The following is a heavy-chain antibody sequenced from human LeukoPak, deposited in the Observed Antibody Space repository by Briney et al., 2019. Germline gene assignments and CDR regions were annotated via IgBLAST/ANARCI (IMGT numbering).Heavy chain of an antibody. V-gene: IGHV3-48*04. J-gene: IGHJ3*02. Sequence: GSLRLSCAASGFTFSSYSMNWVRQAPGKGLEYVSYISSGSGTIYYAESVKGRFTISRDNAKNSLYMQMNSLSAEDTAVYDCARAQKYSYDAFDIWGQGTMVTVSS. CDR3: ARAQKYSYDAFDI. CDR1: GFTFSSYS. D-gene: IGHD4-11*01. CDR2: ISSGSGTI.